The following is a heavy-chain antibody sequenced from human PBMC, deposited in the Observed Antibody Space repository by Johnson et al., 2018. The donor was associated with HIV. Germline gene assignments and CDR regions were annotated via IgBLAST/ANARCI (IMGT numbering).Heavy chain of an antibody. J-gene: IGHJ3*02. CDR2: ISYDGNNK. V-gene: IGHV3-30*18. CDR3: AKAIWGGGNLGMGAFDI. CDR1: GFTFSSYG. Sequence: QVQLVESGGGVVQPGRSLRLSCAASGFTFSSYGMLWVRQAPGKGLEWVAVISYDGNNKYYADSVKGRFTISRDNSKNTLYLQMNSLRVEDTALYYCAKAIWGGGNLGMGAFDIWGQGTMVTVSS. D-gene: IGHD4-23*01.